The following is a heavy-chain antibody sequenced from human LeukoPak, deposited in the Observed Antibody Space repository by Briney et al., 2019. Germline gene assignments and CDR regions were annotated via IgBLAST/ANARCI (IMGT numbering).Heavy chain of an antibody. CDR2: LSSSGTTL. J-gene: IGHJ4*02. V-gene: IGHV3-23*01. D-gene: IGHD3-10*01. CDR3: AKRVRYGSGNYHFDH. CDR1: GITFNRHA. Sequence: GGSLRLSCVASGITFNRHAMTWVRQVPGQGLEWVSTLSSSGTTLYYADSVKGRFTISRDNSKNTLYLQMNSLTAEDTAVYYCAKRVRYGSGNYHFDHWGQGTLVTVSS.